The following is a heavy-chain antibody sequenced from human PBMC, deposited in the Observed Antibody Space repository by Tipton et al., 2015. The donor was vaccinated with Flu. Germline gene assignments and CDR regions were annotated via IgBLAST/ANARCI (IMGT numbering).Heavy chain of an antibody. Sequence: SLRLSCAASGFTFSSYAMSWVRQAQGKGLEGVPAISGSGGSPYYADSVKGRFTISRDNSKNTLYLQMNSLGAEDTAVYYCARGSARETYCSGGSCYSGWFDPWGQGTLVTVSS. CDR1: GFTFSSYA. CDR3: ARGSARETYCSGGSCYSGWFDP. V-gene: IGHV3-23*01. J-gene: IGHJ5*02. D-gene: IGHD2-15*01. CDR2: ISGSGGSP.